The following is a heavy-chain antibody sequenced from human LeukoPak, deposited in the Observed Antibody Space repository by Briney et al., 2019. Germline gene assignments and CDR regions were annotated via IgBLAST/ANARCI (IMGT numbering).Heavy chain of an antibody. V-gene: IGHV3-23*01. CDR3: AKAVVIVPTATPFDY. J-gene: IGHJ4*02. CDR2: ISGSGGST. D-gene: IGHD2-2*01. CDR1: GFTFSSYA. Sequence: GGSLRLSCAASGFTFSSYAMSWVRQAPGKGLEWVSAISGSGGSTYYADSVKGRFAISRDNSKNTLYLQMNSLRAEDTAVYYCAKAVVIVPTATPFDYWGQGTLVTVSS.